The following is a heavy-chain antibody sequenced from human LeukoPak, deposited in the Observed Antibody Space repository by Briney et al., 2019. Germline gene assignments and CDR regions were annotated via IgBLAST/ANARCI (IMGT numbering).Heavy chain of an antibody. Sequence: GGSLRLSCAAPGFTVSSNYMSWVRQAPGKGLEWVSVLHSGGNTNYADSVKGRFTISRDNSKNTVYLQMNSLRAEDTAVYYCARGSHTAFDYWGQGTLVTVSS. J-gene: IGHJ4*02. CDR3: ARGSHTAFDY. D-gene: IGHD2-2*02. CDR2: LHSGGNT. V-gene: IGHV3-53*01. CDR1: GFTVSSNY.